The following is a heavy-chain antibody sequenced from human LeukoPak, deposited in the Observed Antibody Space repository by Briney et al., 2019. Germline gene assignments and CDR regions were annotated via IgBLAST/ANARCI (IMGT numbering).Heavy chain of an antibody. CDR2: VYYNGNT. D-gene: IGHD2-8*01. CDR1: GGSVSSSDYY. V-gene: IGHV4-39*01. Sequence: SETLSLTCTVSGGSVSSSDYYWGWIRQPPGKGLEWIGSVYYNGNTYYNPSLKGRVTMSVDTSKNQFSLKLTSVTAADTAVYFCARLLGYCTTGVCPARYWGQGTLVTVSS. CDR3: ARLLGYCTTGVCPARY. J-gene: IGHJ4*02.